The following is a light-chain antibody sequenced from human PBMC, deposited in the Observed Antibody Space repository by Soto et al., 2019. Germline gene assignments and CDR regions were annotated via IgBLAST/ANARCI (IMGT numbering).Light chain of an antibody. V-gene: IGKV1-27*01. Sequence: DIQMTQSPSSLSASVGDRVTITCRASQGISNYLAWYQQIPGQVPKLLISAASTLQSGVPPRFSGSGSGTDFTLTISSLQPEDVATYYCQKYTNVPTFGGGTKVEIK. CDR1: QGISNY. CDR3: QKYTNVPT. J-gene: IGKJ4*01. CDR2: AAS.